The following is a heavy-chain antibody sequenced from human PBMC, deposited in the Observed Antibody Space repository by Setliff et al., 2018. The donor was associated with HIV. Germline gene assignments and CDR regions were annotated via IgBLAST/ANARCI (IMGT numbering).Heavy chain of an antibody. V-gene: IGHV1-18*01. Sequence: ASVKVSCKTSGYTFTNYYITWVRQAPGQGLEWMGWISGYNSANTRNTPNLQGRVTMTTDTSTGTGYMELRSLRSDDTAVYFCARAELTGEIDYWGQGTLVTVSS. CDR2: ISGYNSANT. CDR3: ARAELTGEIDY. J-gene: IGHJ4*02. CDR1: GYTFTNYY. D-gene: IGHD3-9*01.